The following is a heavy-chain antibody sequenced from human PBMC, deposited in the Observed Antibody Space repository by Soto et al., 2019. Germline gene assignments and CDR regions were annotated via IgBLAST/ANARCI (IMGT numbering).Heavy chain of an antibody. CDR3: ARQIYDSDTGPNFQYYFDS. J-gene: IGHJ4*02. Sequence: VGSLRLSCAAPRFIFISYGMHWVRQAPGKGLEWLAVTSYDGNNKYYGDSVKGRFTISRDESKNTLYLQWSSLRASDTAMYYCARQIYDSDTGPNFQYYFDSWGQGTPVTVSS. D-gene: IGHD3-22*01. V-gene: IGHV3-30*03. CDR1: RFIFISYG. CDR2: TSYDGNNK.